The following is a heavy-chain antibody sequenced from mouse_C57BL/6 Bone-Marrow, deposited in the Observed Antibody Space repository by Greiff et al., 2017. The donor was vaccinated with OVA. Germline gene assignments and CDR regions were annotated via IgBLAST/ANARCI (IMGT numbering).Heavy chain of an antibody. Sequence: QVQLQQSGPELVKPGASVKISCKASGYTFTDYYINWVKQRPGQGLEWIGWIYPGSGNTKYNEKFKDKAKLTVDTSSSTAYMQLSSLTSDDSAVYFCTRGDWDYFDYWGQGTTLTVSS. CDR2: IYPGSGNT. V-gene: IGHV1-84*01. D-gene: IGHD4-1*01. J-gene: IGHJ2*01. CDR3: TRGDWDYFDY. CDR1: GYTFTDYY.